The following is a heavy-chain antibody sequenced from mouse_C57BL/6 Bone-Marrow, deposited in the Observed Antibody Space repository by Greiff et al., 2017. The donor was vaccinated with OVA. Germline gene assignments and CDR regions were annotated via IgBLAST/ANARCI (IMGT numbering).Heavy chain of an antibody. CDR3: GITTVVAPYFDV. V-gene: IGHV1-18*01. Sequence: EVQLQQSGPELVKPGASVTISCKASGYTFTDYKMDWVKQTPVHSLEWIGAINPKTGGTAYNQKFKGKAILTADKSSSTAYMELRSLTSEDAAVEYGGITTVVAPYFDVWGTGTTVTVSS. J-gene: IGHJ1*03. D-gene: IGHD1-1*01. CDR1: GYTFTDYK. CDR2: INPKTGGT.